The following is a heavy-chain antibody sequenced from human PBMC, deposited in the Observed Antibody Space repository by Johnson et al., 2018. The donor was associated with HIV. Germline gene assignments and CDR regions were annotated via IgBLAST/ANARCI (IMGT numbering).Heavy chain of an antibody. CDR2: IYSGGST. Sequence: EVQLVESGGGLVQPGGSLRLSCAASGFTVSSNYMSWVRQAPGKGLEWVSVIYSGGSTYYVDSVKGRFTISRDNSKNTLYLQMNSLRAEDTAVYYCARDDYRQAFDIWGQGTMVTVSS. CDR3: ARDDYRQAFDI. CDR1: GFTVSSNY. D-gene: IGHD4-11*01. J-gene: IGHJ3*02. V-gene: IGHV3-66*01.